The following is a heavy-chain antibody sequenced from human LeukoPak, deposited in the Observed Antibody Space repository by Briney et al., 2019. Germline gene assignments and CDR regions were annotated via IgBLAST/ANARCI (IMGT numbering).Heavy chain of an antibody. Sequence: EASVKVSCKISGYTFTAYYVHWVRQAPGQGLEWMGWMRPLNGATNYAQKFQGRVTMTRDTSISTAYMELSRLRSDDTAVYYCAREVPITMVRGPYFDYWGQGTLVTVSS. CDR2: MRPLNGAT. CDR1: GYTFTAYY. V-gene: IGHV1-2*02. J-gene: IGHJ4*02. CDR3: AREVPITMVRGPYFDY. D-gene: IGHD3-10*01.